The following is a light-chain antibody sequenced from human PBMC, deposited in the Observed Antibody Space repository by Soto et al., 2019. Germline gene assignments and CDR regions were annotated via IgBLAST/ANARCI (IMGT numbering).Light chain of an antibody. V-gene: IGKV3-20*01. CDR3: HQYGIST. CDR1: QSVSSNY. CDR2: GAS. J-gene: IGKJ4*01. Sequence: EIVLTQSPGTLSLSPGERATLSCRASQSVSSNYLAWYQQKPGQAPRLLIYGASSRATGIPDRFSGSGSGTEFTITISRLEPEDFAVYYCHQYGISTFGGGTKVEIK.